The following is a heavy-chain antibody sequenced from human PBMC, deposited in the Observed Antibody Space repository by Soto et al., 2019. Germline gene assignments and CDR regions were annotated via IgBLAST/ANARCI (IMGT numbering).Heavy chain of an antibody. CDR3: ARSIAVAGLDY. V-gene: IGHV3-30*01. J-gene: IGHJ4*02. CDR1: GFSLSTYS. CDR2: ISYDGNKK. D-gene: IGHD6-19*01. Sequence: PGGSLRLSCAASGFSLSTYSMHWVRQAPGKGLEWVAVISYDGNKKFYRDSVKGRFSISRDTSMHTVYLQMNSLSPEDTGVYYCARSIAVAGLDYWGQGTLVTVSS.